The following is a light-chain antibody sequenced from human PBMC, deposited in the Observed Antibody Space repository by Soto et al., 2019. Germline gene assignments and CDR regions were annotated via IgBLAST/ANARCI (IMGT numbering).Light chain of an antibody. CDR1: SGHSNYA. V-gene: IGLV4-69*01. CDR3: QTWGSGIVV. CDR2: LNSDDSH. Sequence: QSVLTQSPSASASLGASVKLTCTLSSGHSNYAIAWHQQQSEKGPRYLMKLNSDDSHSKGDGIPDRFSGSSSGAERYLTISSLQSEDEADYYCQTWGSGIVVFGGGTQLTVL. J-gene: IGLJ2*01.